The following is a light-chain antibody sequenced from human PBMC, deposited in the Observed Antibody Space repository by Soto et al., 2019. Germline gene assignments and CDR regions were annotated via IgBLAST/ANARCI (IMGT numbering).Light chain of an antibody. CDR1: SSDVGAYNY. CDR2: EVS. Sequence: QSALTQPPSASGSPGQSVTISCTGTSSDVGAYNYVSWYQQHPGKAPQLMIYEVSKRPSGVPDRFSGSKSGNTASLTVSGLQAEDEADYYCSSYAGSNNWVFGGGTEVTVL. J-gene: IGLJ3*02. CDR3: SSYAGSNNWV. V-gene: IGLV2-8*01.